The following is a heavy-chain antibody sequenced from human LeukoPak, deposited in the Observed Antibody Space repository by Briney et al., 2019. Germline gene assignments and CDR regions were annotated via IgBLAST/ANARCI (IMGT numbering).Heavy chain of an antibody. D-gene: IGHD4-11*01. Sequence: ASVKVSCKASGYTFTSYGISWVRQAPGQGLEWMGWIDTNTGTPTYAQGFTEQFVFSLDTSVSTAYLQISSLKAEDTAVYYCARDNYGAEEGIGSSLVWFDPWGQGTLVTVSS. CDR3: ARDNYGAEEGIGSSLVWFDP. J-gene: IGHJ5*02. CDR1: GYTFTSYG. V-gene: IGHV7-4-1*02. CDR2: IDTNTGTP.